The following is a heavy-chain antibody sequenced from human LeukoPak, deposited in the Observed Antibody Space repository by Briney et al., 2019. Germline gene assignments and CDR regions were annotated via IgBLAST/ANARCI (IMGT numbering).Heavy chain of an antibody. D-gene: IGHD3-10*01. CDR2: ISAYNGNT. CDR1: GYTFTSYG. V-gene: IGHV1-18*01. Sequence: ASVKVSCKASGYTFTSYGTSWVRQAPGQGLEWMGWISAYNGNTNYAQKLQGRVTMTTDTSTSTAYMELRSLRSDDTAVYYCARDHVHRLLWFGETQTNWFDPWGQGTPVTVSS. J-gene: IGHJ5*02. CDR3: ARDHVHRLLWFGETQTNWFDP.